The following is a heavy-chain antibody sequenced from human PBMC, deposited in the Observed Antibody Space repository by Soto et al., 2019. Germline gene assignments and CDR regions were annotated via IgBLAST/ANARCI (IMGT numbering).Heavy chain of an antibody. J-gene: IGHJ6*03. CDR1: GFTFSSYS. CDR3: ARDFKESQYYYYCMDV. CDR2: ISSGSNYT. Sequence: EVQLVESGGGLVKPGGSLRLSCVVSGFTFSSYSMTWVRQAPGKGLEWVSSISSGSNYTYYADSVKGRFTISRDNAKNSVYLQMNGLRAEDTALYYCARDFKESQYYYYCMDVWGKGTTVTVSS. D-gene: IGHD3-10*01. V-gene: IGHV3-21*06.